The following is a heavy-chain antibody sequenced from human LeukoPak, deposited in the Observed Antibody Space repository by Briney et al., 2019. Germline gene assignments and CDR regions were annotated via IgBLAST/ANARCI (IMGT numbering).Heavy chain of an antibody. CDR1: GFSFSNYA. CDR2: IYYTGST. CDR3: ARNLIPEQLVLNF. D-gene: IGHD6-13*01. Sequence: GSLRLSCAASGFSFSNYAMSWVRQAPGKGLEWIGYIYYTGSTNKNPSLKSRVAMSVDTSKNQFSLNLKSVTPEDTAVYYCARNLIPEQLVLNFWGQGILVTVSS. J-gene: IGHJ4*02. V-gene: IGHV4-59*01.